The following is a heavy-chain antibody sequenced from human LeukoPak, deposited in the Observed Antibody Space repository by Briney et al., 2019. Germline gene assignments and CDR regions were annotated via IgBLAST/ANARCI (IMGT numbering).Heavy chain of an antibody. CDR1: GGSFRGYY. D-gene: IGHD2-2*01. CDR2: INHSEST. Sequence: SETLSLTCAVYGGSFRGYYWSWIRQPPGKGLEWIGEINHSESTNYNPSLKSRVTISVDTSKNQFSLKLSSVTAADTAVYYCARSVCSGTSCYDYWGQGTLVTVSS. V-gene: IGHV4-34*01. J-gene: IGHJ4*02. CDR3: ARSVCSGTSCYDY.